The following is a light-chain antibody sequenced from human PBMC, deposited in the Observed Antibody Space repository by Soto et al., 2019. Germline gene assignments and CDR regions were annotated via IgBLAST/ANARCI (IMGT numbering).Light chain of an antibody. CDR1: SSDVGGYKY. V-gene: IGLV2-14*01. CDR2: EVS. Sequence: QSALTQPASVSGSPGQSITISCTGTSSDVGGYKYVTWYQQNPGKAPKVLIYEVSNRFSGVSNRFSGSKSGNTASLTISGLQAEDEADYFCSSYTSTSTYVFGSGTKVTVL. CDR3: SSYTSTSTYV. J-gene: IGLJ1*01.